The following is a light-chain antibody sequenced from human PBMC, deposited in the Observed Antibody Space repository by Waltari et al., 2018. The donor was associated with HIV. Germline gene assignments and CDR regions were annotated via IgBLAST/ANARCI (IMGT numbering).Light chain of an antibody. J-gene: IGKJ2*01. V-gene: IGKV3-20*01. CDR2: GAS. CDR3: QQYGGSPYT. CDR1: QSVSSNY. Sequence: EIVSTQSPGTLSLSPGERATLSCRARQSVSSNYLAWYQHKPGQAPRLLIYGASSRATGIPDRFSGSGSGTDFTLTISRLEPEDFAVYYCQQYGGSPYTFGQGTKLEIK.